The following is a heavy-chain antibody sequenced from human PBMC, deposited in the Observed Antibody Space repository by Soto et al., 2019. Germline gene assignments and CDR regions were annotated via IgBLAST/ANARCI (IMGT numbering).Heavy chain of an antibody. CDR2: INHSGST. CDR3: ARAKYSSRWFDY. CDR1: GGSFSGYY. Sequence: SETLSLTCAVYGGSFSGYYWSWIRQPPGKGLEWIGEINHSGSTNCNPSLKSRVTISVDTSKNQFSLKLSSVTAADTAVYYCARAKYSSRWFDYWGQGTLVTVPS. J-gene: IGHJ4*02. D-gene: IGHD6-13*01. V-gene: IGHV4-34*01.